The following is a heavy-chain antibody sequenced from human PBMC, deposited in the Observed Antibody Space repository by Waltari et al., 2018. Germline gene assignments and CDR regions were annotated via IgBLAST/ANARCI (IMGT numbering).Heavy chain of an antibody. CDR2: ISCSNTSY. Sequence: EVQLVESGGGLVQPGGSLRLSCAASGFAFSTYSMNWVRQAPGKGWGCVANISCSNTSYNYAASVKGRFSSSRADAKSSLYLQMGSLTADDTDVYYCARDPPRMVSGVWFDPWGQGTLVTVSS. CDR1: GFAFSTYS. D-gene: IGHD3-10*01. J-gene: IGHJ5*02. V-gene: IGHV3-48*01. CDR3: ARDPPRMVSGVWFDP.